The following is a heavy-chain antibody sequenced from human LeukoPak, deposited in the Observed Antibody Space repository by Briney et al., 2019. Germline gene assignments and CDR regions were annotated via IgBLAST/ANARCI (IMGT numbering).Heavy chain of an antibody. CDR3: AGSSGSYGDV. CDR1: VYTFTGYS. CDR2: FDPNNGVA. J-gene: IGHJ3*01. V-gene: IGHV1-2*06. Sequence: GASLRVSCKASVYTFTGYSVHWGPEAPGQGVGWMGRFDPNNGVASYAQKFQGRVTITRDTSLSTHCMGLSRVRYAETAVYYCAGSSGSYGDVWGQGTMVAVSS. D-gene: IGHD1-26*01.